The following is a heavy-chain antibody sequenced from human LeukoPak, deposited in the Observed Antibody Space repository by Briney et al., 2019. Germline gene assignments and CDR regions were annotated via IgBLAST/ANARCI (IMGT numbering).Heavy chain of an antibody. J-gene: IGHJ4*02. Sequence: SETLSLTCTVSGGSISSYYWSWIRQPPGKGLEWIGYIYYSGSTNYNPSLKSRVTISVDTSKNQFSLKLSSVTAADTAVYYCNGGVPNYGGDSIDYWGQGTLVTVSS. V-gene: IGHV4-59*01. D-gene: IGHD3-16*01. CDR2: IYYSGST. CDR1: GGSISSYY. CDR3: NGGVPNYGGDSIDY.